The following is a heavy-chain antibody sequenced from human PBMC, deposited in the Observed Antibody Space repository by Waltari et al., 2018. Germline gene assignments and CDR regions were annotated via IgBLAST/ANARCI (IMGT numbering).Heavy chain of an antibody. CDR3: ARDYCDRSNCHGMDV. V-gene: IGHV3-30*04. CDR2: ISYNGRNI. D-gene: IGHD3-22*01. Sequence: QVQLVESGGGVVQPGRSLRLSCAASEFTFSSYAMHWVRQAPGKGLEWVAVISYNGRNIYYVDSVKGRFTISRDNSKKTLYMQMNSLRVEDTAVYYCARDYCDRSNCHGMDVWGQGTTVTVSS. J-gene: IGHJ6*02. CDR1: EFTFSSYA.